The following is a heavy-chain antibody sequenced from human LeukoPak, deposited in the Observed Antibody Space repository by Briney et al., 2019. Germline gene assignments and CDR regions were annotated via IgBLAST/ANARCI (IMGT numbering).Heavy chain of an antibody. CDR1: GGSISSYH. J-gene: IGHJ5*01. Sequence: SETLSLTCTASGGSISSYHRIWSRQPAGKGLEWIGRINSNGDTVYNPSLKSRATMSSDMTNHQFSLKLSSVTAADTAVYYCARDRGLDGSDQLDSWGPGTLVTVSS. CDR3: ARDRGLDGSDQLDS. CDR2: INSNGDT. D-gene: IGHD3-10*01. V-gene: IGHV4-4*07.